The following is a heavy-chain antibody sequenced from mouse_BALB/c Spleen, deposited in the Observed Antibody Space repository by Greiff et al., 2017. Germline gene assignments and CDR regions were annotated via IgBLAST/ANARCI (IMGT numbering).Heavy chain of an antibody. D-gene: IGHD1-1*02. CDR2: ISYSGST. CDR3: ARSYGRFDY. CDR1: GYSITSDYA. J-gene: IGHJ2*01. V-gene: IGHV3-2*02. Sequence: EVQLQQSGPGLVKPSQSLSLTCTVTGYSITSDYAWNWIRQFPGNKLEWMGYISYSGSTSYNPSLKSRISITRDTSKNQFFLQLNSVTTEDTATYYCARSYGRFDYWGQGTTLTVSS.